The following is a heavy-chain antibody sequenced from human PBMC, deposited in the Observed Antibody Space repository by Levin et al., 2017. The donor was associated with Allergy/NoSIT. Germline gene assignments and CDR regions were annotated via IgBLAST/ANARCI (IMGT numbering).Heavy chain of an antibody. CDR2: IYPGDSDT. J-gene: IGHJ6*02. CDR3: ARHGEVGVYYYYGMDV. V-gene: IGHV5-51*01. CDR1: GYSFTSYW. Sequence: GGSLRLSCKGSGYSFTSYWIGWVRQMPGKGLEWMGIIYPGDSDTRYSPSFQGQVTISADKSISTAYLQWSSLKASDTAMYYCARHGEVGVYYYYGMDVWGQGTTVTVSS. D-gene: IGHD1-26*01.